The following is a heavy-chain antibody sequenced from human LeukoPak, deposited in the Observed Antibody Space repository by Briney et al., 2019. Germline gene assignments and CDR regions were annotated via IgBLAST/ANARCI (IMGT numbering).Heavy chain of an antibody. CDR2: IYPGDSDT. D-gene: IGHD6-6*01. J-gene: IGHJ6*02. V-gene: IGHV5-51*01. Sequence: GESLQISCQGSGYSFTSYWIGWVRQMPGKGLEWMGIIYPGDSDTRYSPSFQGQVTISADKSISTAYLQWSSLKASDAAMYYCARLQDSSSFYYYYGMDVWGQGTTVTVSS. CDR1: GYSFTSYW. CDR3: ARLQDSSSFYYYYGMDV.